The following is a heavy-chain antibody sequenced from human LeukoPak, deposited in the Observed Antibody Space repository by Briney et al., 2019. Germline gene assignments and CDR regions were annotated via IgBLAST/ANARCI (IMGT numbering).Heavy chain of an antibody. D-gene: IGHD2-21*01. CDR1: GFTLSDYW. CDR2: ISPDGRNI. J-gene: IGHJ4*02. V-gene: IGHV3-74*01. Sequence: PGGSLRLSCAASGFTLSDYWMNWVRQAPGKGPVWVSHISPDGRNIAYADSVKGRFTISRDSAKNTLYLQMNSLRVGDTAVYYFERDGGETIPYDCWGQGTLAPV. CDR3: ERDGGETIPYDC.